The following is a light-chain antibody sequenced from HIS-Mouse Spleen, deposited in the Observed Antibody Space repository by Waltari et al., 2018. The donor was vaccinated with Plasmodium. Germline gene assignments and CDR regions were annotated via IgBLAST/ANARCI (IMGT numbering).Light chain of an antibody. CDR1: KLGDKY. V-gene: IGLV3-1*01. J-gene: IGLJ2*01. CDR2: QDS. CDR3: QAWDSSTVV. Sequence: SYELTQPPSVSVSPGQTASITCSGDKLGDKYACWYQQKPGQSPVLVIYQDSKRPSGIPERFSGLNSGNTATLTISGTQAMEEADYYCQAWDSSTVVFGGGTKLTVL.